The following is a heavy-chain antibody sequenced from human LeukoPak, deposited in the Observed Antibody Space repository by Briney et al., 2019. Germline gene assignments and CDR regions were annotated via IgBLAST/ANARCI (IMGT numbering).Heavy chain of an antibody. J-gene: IGHJ6*02. Sequence: SVKVSCKASGGTFSSYSISWVRQAPGQGLEWMGGIIPIFDTADYAQKFQGRVTITADGSTSTAYMELSSLRSEDTAVFYCARISLGAIWGYYYGMDVWGQGTTVTVSS. V-gene: IGHV1-69*13. CDR3: ARISLGAIWGYYYGMDV. CDR2: IIPIFDTA. CDR1: GGTFSSYS. D-gene: IGHD1-26*01.